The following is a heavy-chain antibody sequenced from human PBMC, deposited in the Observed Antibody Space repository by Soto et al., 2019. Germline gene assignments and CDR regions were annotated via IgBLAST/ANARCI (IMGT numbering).Heavy chain of an antibody. CDR3: AREDDYNYRFFNYGLDV. CDR1: GFTFKNYA. Sequence: GSLLLACAASGFTFKNYALHWVRQAPGKGLEWVAVISFDGDKTYYADSVKGRFSISRDNVNNTLSLQMNNLRIEDAGVYFCAREDDYNYRFFNYGLDVWGQGTTVTVSS. J-gene: IGHJ6*02. V-gene: IGHV3-30*03. CDR2: ISFDGDKT. D-gene: IGHD5-12*01.